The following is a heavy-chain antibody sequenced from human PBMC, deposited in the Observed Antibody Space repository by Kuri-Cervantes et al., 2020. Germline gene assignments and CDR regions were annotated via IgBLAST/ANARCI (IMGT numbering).Heavy chain of an antibody. CDR1: GFTFSSYG. Sequence: GGSLRLSCAASGFTFSSYGMHWVRQAPGKGLEWVAVIWYDGSNKYYADSVKGRFTISRDNSKNTLYLQMNSLRAEDTAVYYCATGYYDSSAFGIWGQGTMVTVSS. CDR3: ATGYYDSSAFGI. CDR2: IWYDGSNK. V-gene: IGHV3-33*08. J-gene: IGHJ3*02. D-gene: IGHD3-22*01.